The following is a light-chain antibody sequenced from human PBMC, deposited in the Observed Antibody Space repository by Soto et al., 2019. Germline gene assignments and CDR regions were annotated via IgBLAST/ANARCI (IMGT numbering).Light chain of an antibody. CDR3: QQSYSAPRT. CDR2: TAS. CDR1: QGIGSW. J-gene: IGKJ3*01. V-gene: IGKV1-12*01. Sequence: DVQMTQSQSSVSASVGDIVTSTCLASQGIGSWLAWYQQKPGKAPKLLIYTASSLQSGVPSRFSGSGFGTGFTLTISCLQPEDFATYYCQQSYSAPRTFGPGTKVDIK.